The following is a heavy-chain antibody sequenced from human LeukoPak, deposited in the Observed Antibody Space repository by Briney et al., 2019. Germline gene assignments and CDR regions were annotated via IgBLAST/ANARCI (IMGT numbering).Heavy chain of an antibody. CDR3: AKAHGSGSYYLGYMDV. CDR2: ISWNSGSI. Sequence: PGGSLRLSCAASGFTFSSYAMHWVRQAPGKGLEWVSGISWNSGSIGYADSVKGRFTISRDNAKNSLYLQMNSLRAEDTALYYCAKAHGSGSYYLGYMDVWGKGTTVTISS. CDR1: GFTFSSYA. D-gene: IGHD3-10*01. J-gene: IGHJ6*03. V-gene: IGHV3-9*01.